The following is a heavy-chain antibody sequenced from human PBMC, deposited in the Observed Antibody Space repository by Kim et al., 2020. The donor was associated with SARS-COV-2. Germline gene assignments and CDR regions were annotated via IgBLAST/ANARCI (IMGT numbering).Heavy chain of an antibody. D-gene: IGHD3-9*01. CDR1: GYTFTSYG. V-gene: IGHV1-18*01. Sequence: ASVKVSCKASGYTFTSYGISWVRQAPGQGLEWMGWISAYNGNTNYAQKLQGRVTMTTDTSTSTAYMELRSLRSDDTAVYYCARPYSFDWINYYYYYGMDVWGQGTTVTVSS. CDR2: ISAYNGNT. CDR3: ARPYSFDWINYYYYYGMDV. J-gene: IGHJ6*02.